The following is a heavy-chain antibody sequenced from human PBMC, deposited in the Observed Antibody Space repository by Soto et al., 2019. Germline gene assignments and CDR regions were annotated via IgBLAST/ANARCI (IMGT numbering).Heavy chain of an antibody. CDR2: IDPSDSYT. CDR1: GYSFTSYW. V-gene: IGHV5-10-1*01. J-gene: IGHJ6*02. Sequence: GESLKISCKGSGYSFTSYWISWVRQMPGKGLEWMGRIDPSDSYTNYSPSFQGHVTISADKSISTAYLQWSSLKASDTVMYYCSIENHPYDILTGERYYGMDVWGQGTTVTVSS. D-gene: IGHD3-9*01. CDR3: SIENHPYDILTGERYYGMDV.